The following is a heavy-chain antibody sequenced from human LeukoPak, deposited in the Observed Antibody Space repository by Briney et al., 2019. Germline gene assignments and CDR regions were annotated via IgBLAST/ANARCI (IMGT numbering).Heavy chain of an antibody. CDR2: INHSGGT. V-gene: IGHV4-34*01. CDR1: GGSFSGYY. CDR3: ARVGDWNDLVY. D-gene: IGHD1-1*01. Sequence: SETLSLTCAVYGGSFSGYYWSWIRQPPGKGLEWIGEINHSGGTNYNPSLKSRVTISLDTSKNHFSLKLTSVTAADTAVYYCARVGDWNDLVYWGQGTLVTVSS. J-gene: IGHJ4*02.